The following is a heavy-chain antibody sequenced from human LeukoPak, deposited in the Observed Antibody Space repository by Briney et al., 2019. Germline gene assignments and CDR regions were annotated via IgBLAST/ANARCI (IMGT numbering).Heavy chain of an antibody. V-gene: IGHV3-66*01. CDR3: ARDHAISVAGSGLDY. CDR2: IYSGGTT. Sequence: PGGSLRLSCAASGFNVSTKYVNWVCQAPGKGLEWVSVIYSGGTTYYADSVKGRFTISRDNSKNTLYLQMNSLRAEDAAVYYCARDHAISVAGSGLDYWGQGTLVTVSA. CDR1: GFNVSTKY. J-gene: IGHJ4*02. D-gene: IGHD6-19*01.